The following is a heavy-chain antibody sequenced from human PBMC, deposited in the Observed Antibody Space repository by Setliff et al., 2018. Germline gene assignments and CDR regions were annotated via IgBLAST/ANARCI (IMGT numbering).Heavy chain of an antibody. V-gene: IGHV1-69*08. J-gene: IGHJ3*02. Sequence: ASVKVSCKASGGTFGIYTISWVRQAPGQGLEWMGRIIPIFGTANYAQKFQGRVTITADKSTSTAYMELSSLRSEDTAVYYCAISTIFGVVSPTPDAFDIWGQGTMVTVSS. CDR3: AISTIFGVVSPTPDAFDI. D-gene: IGHD3-3*01. CDR2: IIPIFGTA. CDR1: GGTFGIYT.